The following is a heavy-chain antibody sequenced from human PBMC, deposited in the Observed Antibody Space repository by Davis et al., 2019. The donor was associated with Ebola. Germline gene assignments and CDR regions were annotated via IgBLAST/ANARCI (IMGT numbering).Heavy chain of an antibody. Sequence: GESLKISCAASGFNFRSYGMHWVRQAPDKGLEWVAVIWYDGSRKYYGDSVKGRFTISRDNSNNLLYLQMNSLRAEDTAVYYCAKDLRGYYGQADYWGQGTLVTVSS. CDR3: AKDLRGYYGQADY. D-gene: IGHD3-3*01. CDR2: IWYDGSRK. J-gene: IGHJ4*02. CDR1: GFNFRSYG. V-gene: IGHV3-33*06.